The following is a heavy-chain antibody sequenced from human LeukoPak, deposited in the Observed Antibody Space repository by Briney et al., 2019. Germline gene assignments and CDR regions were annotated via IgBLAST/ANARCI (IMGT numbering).Heavy chain of an antibody. CDR2: ISDSGSCT. Sequence: GGSLRLSCAASGFSLSSYAMSWVRQAPGKGLEWVSGISDSGSCTYYADSVKGRFTISRDNSKNTLYLQMNSLTAEDTAVYYCAKDRRRFWSGYLDYWGQGALVTVSS. J-gene: IGHJ4*02. CDR3: AKDRRRFWSGYLDY. CDR1: GFSLSSYA. V-gene: IGHV3-23*01. D-gene: IGHD3-3*01.